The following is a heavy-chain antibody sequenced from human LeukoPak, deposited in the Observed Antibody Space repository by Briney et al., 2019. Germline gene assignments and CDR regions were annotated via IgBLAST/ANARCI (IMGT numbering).Heavy chain of an antibody. CDR1: GFTFTSYS. CDR3: ARGERTAAADY. J-gene: IGHJ4*02. Sequence: GGCLRLSCATSGFTFTSYSINWVRQAPGKGLEWVSCSSSSRNYISYADSVKGRFTVSRDNAKKSLYLQMNSLRAEDTAVYYCARGERTAAADYWGQGTLVTV. D-gene: IGHD6-13*01. CDR2: SSSSRNYI. V-gene: IGHV3-21*01.